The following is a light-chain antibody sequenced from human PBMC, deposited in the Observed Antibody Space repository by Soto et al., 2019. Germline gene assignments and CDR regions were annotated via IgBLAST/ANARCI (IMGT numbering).Light chain of an antibody. Sequence: DVQMTQSPSLLSASVGDRVTITCRASQDIKDWLAWYQQKPAKAPKSLISAASNLQPGVPSRFSGSGSGTEFTLTITSLQPEDSATYYCQQYNIYPLTFGGGTKVEIK. V-gene: IGKV1D-16*01. J-gene: IGKJ4*01. CDR3: QQYNIYPLT. CDR1: QDIKDW. CDR2: AAS.